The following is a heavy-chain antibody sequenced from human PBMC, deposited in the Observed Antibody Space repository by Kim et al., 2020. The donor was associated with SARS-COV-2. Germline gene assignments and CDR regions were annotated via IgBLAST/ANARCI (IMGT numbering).Heavy chain of an antibody. V-gene: IGHV4-59*13. J-gene: IGHJ3*02. Sequence: SETLSLTCTVSGGSISSYYWSWIRQPPGKGLEWIGYIYYSGSTNYNPSLKSRVTISVDTSKNQFSLKLSSVTAADTAVYYCARDASGYCSGGSCLYAFDICGQGTMVTVSS. CDR2: IYYSGST. D-gene: IGHD2-15*01. CDR1: GGSISSYY. CDR3: ARDASGYCSGGSCLYAFDI.